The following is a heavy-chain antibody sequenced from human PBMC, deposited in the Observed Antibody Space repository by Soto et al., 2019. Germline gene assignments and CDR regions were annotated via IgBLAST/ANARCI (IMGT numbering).Heavy chain of an antibody. J-gene: IGHJ4*02. CDR3: ERHVKSGSARYYFDY. V-gene: IGHV4-39*01. CDR1: GGSISSSSYY. D-gene: IGHD3-3*01. Sequence: QLQLQESGPGLVKPSETLSLTCTVSGGSISSSSYYWGWIRQPPGKGLEGVGNIYYSGSTYYNPTLKCRVTISVDTSKNQFSLKLSSVTAADTAVYYCERHVKSGSARYYFDYWGQGPLVTVSS. CDR2: IYYSGST.